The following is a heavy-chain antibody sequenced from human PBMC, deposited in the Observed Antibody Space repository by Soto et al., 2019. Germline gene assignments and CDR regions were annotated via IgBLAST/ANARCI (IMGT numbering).Heavy chain of an antibody. Sequence: PGESLKISCKGSGYSFTSYWIGWVRQMPGKGLEWMGIIYPGDSDTRYSPSFQGQVTISADKSISTAYLQWSSLKASDTAMYYCARDGYSNYDPYYYYGMDVWGQGTTVTVSS. J-gene: IGHJ6*02. V-gene: IGHV5-51*01. D-gene: IGHD4-4*01. CDR2: IYPGDSDT. CDR1: GYSFTSYW. CDR3: ARDGYSNYDPYYYYGMDV.